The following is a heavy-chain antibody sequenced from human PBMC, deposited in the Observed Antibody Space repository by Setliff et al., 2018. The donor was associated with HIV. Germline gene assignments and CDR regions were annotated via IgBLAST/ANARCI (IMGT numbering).Heavy chain of an antibody. CDR3: ARSRPFFDI. Sequence: TLSLTCAVSGYSISSGYYWVCIRQPPGKGLEWIGSIYHSVSTYYNPSLKSRVTISVDTSKNQFSLKLSSVTAADTAVYYCARSRPFFDIWGQGTMVTVSS. CDR1: GYSISSGYY. CDR2: IYHSVST. J-gene: IGHJ3*02. V-gene: IGHV4-38-2*01.